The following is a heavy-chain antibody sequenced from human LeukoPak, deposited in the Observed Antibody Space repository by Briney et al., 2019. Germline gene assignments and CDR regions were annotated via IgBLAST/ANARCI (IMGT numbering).Heavy chain of an antibody. J-gene: IGHJ4*02. D-gene: IGHD3-3*01. CDR3: AKDPDDFWSGYYPFDY. CDR1: GFTFSSYA. CDR2: ISGSGGST. Sequence: GGSLRLSCAASGFTFSSYAMSWVRQAPGKGLEWVSAISGSGGSTYYADSVKGRFTISRDNSKNTLYLQMNSLRAEDTAVYYCAKDPDDFWSGYYPFDYSGQGTLVTVSS. V-gene: IGHV3-23*01.